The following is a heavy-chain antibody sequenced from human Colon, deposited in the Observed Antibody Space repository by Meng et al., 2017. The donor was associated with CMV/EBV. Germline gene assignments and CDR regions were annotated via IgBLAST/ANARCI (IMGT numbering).Heavy chain of an antibody. Sequence: QEQLVQSGAEVKKPGASVKVSCKASGFTFSTQYIHWVRQAPGQGLEWLGIIKPSGGSTGYAQKFQGRVTMTRDTSTSTVYMELSSLRSEDTAMYYCVRDTSGWSLPYWGQGTLVTVSS. CDR1: GFTFSTQY. CDR3: VRDTSGWSLPY. D-gene: IGHD6-19*01. V-gene: IGHV1-46*01. CDR2: IKPSGGST. J-gene: IGHJ4*02.